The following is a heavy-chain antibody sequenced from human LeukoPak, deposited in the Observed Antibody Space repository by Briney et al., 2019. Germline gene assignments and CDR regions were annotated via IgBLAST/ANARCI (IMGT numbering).Heavy chain of an antibody. J-gene: IGHJ6*02. Sequence: SETLSLTCAVYGGSFSGYYWSWIRQPPGKGLEWIGEINHSGSTNYNPSLKSRVTISVDTSKNQFSLKPSSVTAADTAVYYCARGPHYDFWSGPYGMDVWGQGTTVTVSS. D-gene: IGHD3-3*01. CDR2: INHSGST. CDR1: GGSFSGYY. V-gene: IGHV4-34*01. CDR3: ARGPHYDFWSGPYGMDV.